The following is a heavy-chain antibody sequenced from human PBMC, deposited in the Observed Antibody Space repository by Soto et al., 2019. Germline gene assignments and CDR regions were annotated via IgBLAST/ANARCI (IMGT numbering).Heavy chain of an antibody. J-gene: IGHJ4*02. CDR2: ISGNGVNT. D-gene: IGHD3-10*01. Sequence: EMQLLESGGGMVQPGGSQRLSCEASGSTLSSYVMSWVRQAPGKGLEWVSSISGNGVNTYYAHSVKGRFTISRDTSKNTLYLQMNSLRAEDTAVYYCAKGRLWFGDLFSVMSDFDSCGQGTLVTVSS. CDR3: AKGRLWFGDLFSVMSDFDS. CDR1: GSTLSSYV. V-gene: IGHV3-23*01.